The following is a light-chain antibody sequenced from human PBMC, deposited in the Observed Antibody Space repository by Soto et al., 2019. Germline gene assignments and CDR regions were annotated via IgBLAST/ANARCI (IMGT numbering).Light chain of an antibody. V-gene: IGKV1-39*01. CDR1: QSISSY. Sequence: DIQMTQSPSSLSASVGDRVTITCRASQSISSYLNWYQQKPGKAPKLLFYAASSLQSGVPSRFSGSGSGTDFTLTISSLQPEDFATYYCQQSYRPLTFGGGTKVEIK. CDR3: QQSYRPLT. CDR2: AAS. J-gene: IGKJ4*01.